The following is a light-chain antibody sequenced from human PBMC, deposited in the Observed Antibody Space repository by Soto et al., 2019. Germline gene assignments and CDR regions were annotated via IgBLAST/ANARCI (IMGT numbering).Light chain of an antibody. V-gene: IGLV2-23*01. CDR2: EGS. CDR3: CSYAGSSTYV. CDR1: SSDVGNYNL. J-gene: IGLJ1*01. Sequence: QSALTQPASVSGSPGQSITISCTGTSSDVGNYNLVSWYQQHPGKAPKLMIYEGSKRPSGVSNRFSGSKSGNTASLTISILQAEDEADYYCCSYAGSSTYVCGNWNRSP.